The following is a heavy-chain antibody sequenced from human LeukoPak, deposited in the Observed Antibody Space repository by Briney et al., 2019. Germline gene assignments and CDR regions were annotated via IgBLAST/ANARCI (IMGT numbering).Heavy chain of an antibody. CDR1: GFTFSNAW. Sequence: GGSLRLSCAASGFTFSNAWMSWVRQAPGKGLEWVGRIKSKTDGGTTDYAAPVKGRFTISRDDSKNTLYLQMNSLKTEDTAVYYCTTDLELLWFGELYDLWGRGTLVTDSS. CDR3: TTDLELLWFGELYDL. CDR2: IKSKTDGGTT. J-gene: IGHJ2*01. D-gene: IGHD3-10*01. V-gene: IGHV3-15*01.